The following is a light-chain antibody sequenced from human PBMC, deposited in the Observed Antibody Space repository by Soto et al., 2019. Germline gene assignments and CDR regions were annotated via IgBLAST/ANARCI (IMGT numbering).Light chain of an antibody. CDR2: GAS. CDR1: QSVSDTY. J-gene: IGKJ1*01. Sequence: EIVLTQSPGTLSLSPGERATLSCRASQSVSDTYLAWYQQKTGQAPMLLIYGASLRATGIPGSFSGSGSGTDFTLTITRLEPEDFAVYYCQQFGSSLWTFGQGTKVEIK. CDR3: QQFGSSLWT. V-gene: IGKV3-20*01.